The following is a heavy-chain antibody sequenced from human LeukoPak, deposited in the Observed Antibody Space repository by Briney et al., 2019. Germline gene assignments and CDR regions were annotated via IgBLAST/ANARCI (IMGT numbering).Heavy chain of an antibody. CDR1: GGSISSYY. CDR3: ARSGSGYDFDY. J-gene: IGHJ4*02. V-gene: IGHV4-59*06. CDR2: IYYSGST. D-gene: IGHD3-22*01. Sequence: KPSETLSLTCTVSGGSISSYYWSWIRQPPGKGLEWIGYIYYSGSTYYNPSLESRVTISVDTSKNQFSLKLSSVTAADTAVYYCARSGSGYDFDYWGQGTLVTVSS.